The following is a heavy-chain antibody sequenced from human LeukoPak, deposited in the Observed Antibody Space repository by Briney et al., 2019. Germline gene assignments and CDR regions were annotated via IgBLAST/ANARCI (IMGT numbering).Heavy chain of an antibody. CDR1: GYTLTELS. V-gene: IGHV1-24*01. J-gene: IGHJ3*02. CDR2: FDPEDGET. Sequence: ASVKVSCKVSGYTLTELSMHWVRQAPGKGLEWMGGFDPEDGETIYTQKFQGRVTMTEDTSTDTAYMELSSLRSEDTAAYYCATVDRDAFDIWGQGTMVTVSS. CDR3: ATVDRDAFDI. D-gene: IGHD3-9*01.